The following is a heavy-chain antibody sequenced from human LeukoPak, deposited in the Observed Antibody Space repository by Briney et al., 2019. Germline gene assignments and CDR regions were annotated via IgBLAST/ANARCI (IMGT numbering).Heavy chain of an antibody. V-gene: IGHV1-69*13. J-gene: IGHJ6*02. CDR2: IIPIFGTA. CDR3: ARGFKRWYQLPYYGMDV. CDR1: GGTFSSYA. D-gene: IGHD2-2*01. Sequence: SVNVSCKASGGTFSSYAISWVRQAPGQGLEWMGGIIPIFGTANYAQKFQGRVTITADESTSTAYMELSSLRSEDTAVYYCARGFKRWYQLPYYGMDVWGQGTTVTVSS.